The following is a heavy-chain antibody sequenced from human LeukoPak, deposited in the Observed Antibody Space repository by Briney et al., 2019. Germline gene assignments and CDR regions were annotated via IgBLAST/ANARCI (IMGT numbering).Heavy chain of an antibody. D-gene: IGHD1-26*01. J-gene: IGHJ6*02. V-gene: IGHV3-53*01. CDR1: GFTVSSNY. CDR2: IYSGGST. CDR3: ARSGSYFSYYYYYGVDV. Sequence: PGGSLRLSCAASGFTVSSNYMSWVRQAPGKGLEWVSVIYSGGSTYYADSVKGRFTISRDNSKNTLYLQMNSLRAEDTAVYYCARSGSYFSYYYYYGVDVWGQGTTVTVSS.